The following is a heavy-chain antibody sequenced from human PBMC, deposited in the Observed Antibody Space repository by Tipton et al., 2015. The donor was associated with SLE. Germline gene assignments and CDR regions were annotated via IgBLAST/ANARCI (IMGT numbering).Heavy chain of an antibody. CDR1: GGSFSGYY. D-gene: IGHD6-13*01. V-gene: IGHV4-59*01. J-gene: IGHJ4*02. CDR2: IYYTGST. Sequence: TLSLTCAVYGGSFSGYYWSWIRQPPGKGLEWIGYIYYTGSTNYNPSLKSRVTMSVDTSKNHFSLKLSSVTAADTAVYFCARDIRSSWFYFDSWGQGMLVTVSS. CDR3: ARDIRSSWFYFDS.